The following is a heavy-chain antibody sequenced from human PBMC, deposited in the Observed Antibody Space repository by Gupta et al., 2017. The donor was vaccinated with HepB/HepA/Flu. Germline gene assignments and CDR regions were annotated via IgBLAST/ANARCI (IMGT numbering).Heavy chain of an antibody. CDR2: VYYDGST. D-gene: IGHD2-21*01. CDR3: ARVSCGWSGYEFDP. J-gene: IGHJ5*02. Sequence: QVQLPESGPGLVKPSQTLSLTCDVSGDPITAGVYYWTWIRQVPGKGLEWFGYVYYDGSTNYNSSLKGRVMISLDTSKNQFSLKLTSLTAADTAIYYCARVSCGWSGYEFDPWGQGTLVTVSS. V-gene: IGHV4-31*11. CDR1: GDPITAGVYY.